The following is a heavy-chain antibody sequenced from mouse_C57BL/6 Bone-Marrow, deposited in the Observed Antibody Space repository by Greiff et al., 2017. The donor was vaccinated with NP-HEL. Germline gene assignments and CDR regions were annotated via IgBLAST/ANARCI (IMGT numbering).Heavy chain of an antibody. Sequence: EVQLVESGGGLVKPGGSLKLSCAASGFTFSSYAMSWVRQTPEKRLEWVATISDGGSYTYYPDNVKGRFTISRDNAKNNLYLQMSHLKSEDTAMYYCARACGGYYDWGQGTLVTVSA. V-gene: IGHV5-4*01. CDR1: GFTFSSYA. J-gene: IGHJ3*01. CDR2: ISDGGSYT. CDR3: ARACGGYYD. D-gene: IGHD2-3*01.